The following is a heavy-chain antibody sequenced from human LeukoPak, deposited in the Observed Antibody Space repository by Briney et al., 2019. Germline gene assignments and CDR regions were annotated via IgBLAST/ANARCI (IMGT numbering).Heavy chain of an antibody. D-gene: IGHD2/OR15-2a*01. CDR2: IYTSGST. Sequence: SETLSLTCTVSGGSISSGSYYWSWIRQPAGKGLEWIGRIYTSGSTNYNPSLKSRVTISVDTSKNQFSLKLSSVTAADTAVYYCARNSVIQDTSDYWGQGTLVTVSS. J-gene: IGHJ4*02. CDR3: ARNSVIQDTSDY. V-gene: IGHV4-61*02. CDR1: GGSISSGSYY.